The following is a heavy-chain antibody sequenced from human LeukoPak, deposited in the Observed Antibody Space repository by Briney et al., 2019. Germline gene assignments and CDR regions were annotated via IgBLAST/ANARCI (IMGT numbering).Heavy chain of an antibody. CDR3: ARELGGSYGGFDY. V-gene: IGHV3-30*01. CDR1: GFTFSSYA. J-gene: IGHJ4*02. D-gene: IGHD1-26*01. Sequence: GRPLRLSCAASGFTFSSYAMHWVRQAPGKGLEWVAGISYDGSNKYHADSVKGRFTISRDNSKNTLYLQMNSLRTEDTAVYYCARELGGSYGGFDYWGQGTLVTVSS. CDR2: ISYDGSNK.